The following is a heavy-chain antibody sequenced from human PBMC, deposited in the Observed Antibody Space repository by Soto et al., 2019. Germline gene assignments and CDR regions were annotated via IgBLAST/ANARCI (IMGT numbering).Heavy chain of an antibody. CDR3: ARFGTSIAAAVYYYGMDV. D-gene: IGHD6-13*01. Sequence: PGESLKISCKGFGYSFSNHWIGWVRQMPGKGLEWMGFIDLSNSGTRYSPSFQGQVAISADKSISTVYLQWSSLKASDTAMYYCARFGTSIAAAVYYYGMDVWGQGTTVTVSS. CDR2: IDLSNSGT. J-gene: IGHJ6*02. V-gene: IGHV5-51*01. CDR1: GYSFSNHW.